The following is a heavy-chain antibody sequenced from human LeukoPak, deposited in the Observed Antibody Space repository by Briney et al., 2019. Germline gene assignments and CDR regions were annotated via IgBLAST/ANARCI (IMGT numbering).Heavy chain of an antibody. J-gene: IGHJ4*02. CDR2: ISSSGSSI. D-gene: IGHD3/OR15-3a*01. CDR1: GSTFSNYE. Sequence: GGSLRLSCAVPGSTFSNYEINWVRQAPGKGLEWISYISSSGSSIYYADSVKGRFTISRDNAKNSLYLQMNSLRAEDTAIYYCASRPYGFLGPFDYWGQGTLVTVSS. V-gene: IGHV3-48*03. CDR3: ASRPYGFLGPFDY.